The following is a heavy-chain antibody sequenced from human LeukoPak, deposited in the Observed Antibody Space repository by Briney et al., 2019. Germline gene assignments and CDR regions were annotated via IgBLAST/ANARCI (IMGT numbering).Heavy chain of an antibody. CDR1: GYTFTSYD. J-gene: IGHJ4*02. CDR2: MNPNSGNT. D-gene: IGHD5-24*01. CDR3: ASMRDGYNWAANY. V-gene: IGHV1-8*01. Sequence: ASVKVSCKASGYTFTSYDINWVRQAIGQGLEWMGWMNPNSGNTGYAQKFQGRVTMTRNTSISTAYMELSSLRYEDTAVYYCASMRDGYNWAANYWGQGTLVTVSS.